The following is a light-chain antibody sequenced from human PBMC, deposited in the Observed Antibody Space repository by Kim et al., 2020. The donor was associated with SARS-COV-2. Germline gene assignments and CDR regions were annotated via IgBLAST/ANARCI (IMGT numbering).Light chain of an antibody. CDR3: QVWDSGSDHVL. CDR2: DDS. Sequence: APGKTARITCGGKNNGSKSVNWYQQRPGQAPVVVMYDDSGRPSGIPERFSGSNSGNTATLTISRVEAGDEADYYCQVWDSGSDHVLFGGGTQLTVL. J-gene: IGLJ2*01. V-gene: IGLV3-21*03. CDR1: NNGSKS.